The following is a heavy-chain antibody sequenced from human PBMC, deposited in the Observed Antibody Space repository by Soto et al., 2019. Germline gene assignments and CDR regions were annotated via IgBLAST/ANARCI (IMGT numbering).Heavy chain of an antibody. CDR3: ARGSMADGYYGMDV. Sequence: GGSLRLSCAASGFTFSSYSMNWVRQAPGKGLEWVSSISSSSSYIYYADSVKGRFTISRDNAKNSLYLQMNSLRAEDTAVYYCARGSMADGYYGMDVWGQGTTATVSS. J-gene: IGHJ6*02. CDR1: GFTFSSYS. CDR2: ISSSSSYI. D-gene: IGHD3-10*01. V-gene: IGHV3-21*01.